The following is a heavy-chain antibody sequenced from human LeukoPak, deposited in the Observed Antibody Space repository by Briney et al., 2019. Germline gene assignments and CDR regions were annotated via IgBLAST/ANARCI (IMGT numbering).Heavy chain of an antibody. Sequence: GGSLRLSCAASGCTFSPYWMHWVRQVPGKGLVWVARINGDGRITTYADSVKGRFTISRDNAKNALYLQMNSLRADDTAVYYCARDREQEPTYDYWGQGALVTVSS. CDR1: GCTFSPYW. V-gene: IGHV3-74*01. J-gene: IGHJ4*02. CDR3: ARDREQEPTYDY. D-gene: IGHD6-13*01. CDR2: INGDGRIT.